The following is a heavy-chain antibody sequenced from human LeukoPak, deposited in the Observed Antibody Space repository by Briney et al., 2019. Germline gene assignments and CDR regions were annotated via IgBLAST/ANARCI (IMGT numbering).Heavy chain of an antibody. CDR3: ARGGTLGGQLPMPWFDP. J-gene: IGHJ5*02. D-gene: IGHD2-2*01. V-gene: IGHV4-30-2*01. Sequence: SQTLSLTCTVSGGSISSGGYYWSWIRQPPGKGLEWIGYIYHSGSTYYNPSLKSRVTISVDRSKNQFSLKLSSVTAADTAVYYCARGGTLGGQLPMPWFDPWGQGTLVTVSS. CDR1: GGSISSGGYY. CDR2: IYHSGST.